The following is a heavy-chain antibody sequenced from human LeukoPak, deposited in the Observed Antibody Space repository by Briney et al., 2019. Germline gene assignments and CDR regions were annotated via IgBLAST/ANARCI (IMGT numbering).Heavy chain of an antibody. CDR2: IFYSGNT. J-gene: IGHJ5*02. V-gene: IGHV4-59*11. CDR1: GDSINSHY. CDR3: ARTGDYSRSTGGWFDP. Sequence: PSATLSLTCTVFGDSINSHYWSWVRQAPGKGLEWIGYIFYSGNTNYSPSLKSRVTISIDTSKKQFSLRLTSVTTAGTAVYFCARTGDYSRSTGGWFDPWGQGTLVTVSS. D-gene: IGHD4-11*01.